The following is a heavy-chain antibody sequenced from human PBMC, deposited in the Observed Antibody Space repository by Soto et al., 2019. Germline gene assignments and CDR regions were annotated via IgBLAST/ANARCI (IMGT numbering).Heavy chain of an antibody. CDR3: AMVDNYITPTPQDV. V-gene: IGHV1-18*01. D-gene: IGHD5-12*01. CDR1: DYIFVNYG. CDR2: ISPYSGNT. Sequence: QVQLVQSGDEVRKPGSSVKDSCKASDYIFVNYGIAWMRQAPGQKIEWMGWISPYSGNTHYASKVQGRLTMTTDTSTSTAYMDLGSLTSDDTAVYYCAMVDNYITPTPQDVWGQGTTVTVSS. J-gene: IGHJ6*02.